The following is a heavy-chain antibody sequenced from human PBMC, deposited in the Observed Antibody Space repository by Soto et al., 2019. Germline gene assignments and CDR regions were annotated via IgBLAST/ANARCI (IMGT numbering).Heavy chain of an antibody. D-gene: IGHD4-17*01. Sequence: ASVKVSCKASGYTFTTYYMHWIRQAPGQGLEWMGWINPKSGGTKFAQKFQGRVSMTRDTSITIVYMELGRLRSDDTAVCYCARDWGYGGNSGAFDIWGQGTLVTVSS. CDR2: INPKSGGT. CDR1: GYTFTTYY. CDR3: ARDWGYGGNSGAFDI. J-gene: IGHJ3*02. V-gene: IGHV1-2*02.